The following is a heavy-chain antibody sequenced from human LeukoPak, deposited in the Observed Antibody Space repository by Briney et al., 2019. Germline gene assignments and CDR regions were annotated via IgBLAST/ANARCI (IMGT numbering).Heavy chain of an antibody. CDR1: GGSISTYY. D-gene: IGHD3-22*01. V-gene: IGHV4-59*01. CDR2: IYYSGST. J-gene: IGHJ4*02. Sequence: SETLSLTCTVSGGSISTYYWSWIRQPPGKVLEWIGYIYYSGSTNYNPSLKSRVTISVDTSKNQFSLKLSSVTPADTAVYYCASGGGGYRQPLDYWGQGTLVTVSS. CDR3: ASGGGGYRQPLDY.